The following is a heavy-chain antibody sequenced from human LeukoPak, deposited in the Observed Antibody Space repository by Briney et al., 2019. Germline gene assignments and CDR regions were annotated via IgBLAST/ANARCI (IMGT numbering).Heavy chain of an antibody. V-gene: IGHV4-4*07. CDR1: GGSISSNY. Sequence: SGTLSLTCTVSGGSISSNYWSWIRQPAGKGLEYTERIYSSGNTNYNPSLKSRVTMSVDTSKNQFSLLLHSVTAADTAVYYCARVWLSSGSYWYFDFWGRGTLVIVSS. CDR2: IYSSGNT. CDR3: ARVWLSSGSYWYFDF. D-gene: IGHD3-22*01. J-gene: IGHJ2*01.